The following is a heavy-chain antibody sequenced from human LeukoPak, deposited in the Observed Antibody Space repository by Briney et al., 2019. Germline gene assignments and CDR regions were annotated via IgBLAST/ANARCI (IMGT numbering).Heavy chain of an antibody. CDR1: GGSISSGGYY. CDR3: ARGPWAAIDY. D-gene: IGHD2-15*01. V-gene: IGHV4-61*08. J-gene: IGHJ4*02. CDR2: IYYSGST. Sequence: SQTLSLTCTVSGGSISSGGYYWSWIRQPPGKGLEWIGYIYYSGSTNYNPSLKSRVTISVDTSKNQFSLKLSSVTAADTAVYYCARGPWAAIDYWGQGTLVTVSS.